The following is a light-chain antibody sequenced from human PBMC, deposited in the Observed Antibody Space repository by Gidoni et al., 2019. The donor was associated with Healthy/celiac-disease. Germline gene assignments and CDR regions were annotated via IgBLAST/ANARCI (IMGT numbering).Light chain of an antibody. V-gene: IGLV2-14*01. CDR3: SSYTSSSTHWV. CDR2: EVS. CDR1: SSDVGGYNY. Sequence: QSALTQPASVSGSPGQAITISCTGTSSDVGGYNYVSWYQQHPGKAPKLMLYEVSNRPSVVSPRFSGSKSGNTASLTISGLQAEDEADYYCSSYTSSSTHWVFGGGTTLTVL. J-gene: IGLJ3*02.